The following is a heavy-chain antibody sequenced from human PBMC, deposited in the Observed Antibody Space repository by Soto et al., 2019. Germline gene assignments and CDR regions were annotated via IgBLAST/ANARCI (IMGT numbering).Heavy chain of an antibody. CDR2: IYYSGST. Sequence: SETLSLTCTVSGGSISSSSYYWGWIRQPPGKGLEWIGSIYYSGSTYYNPSLKSRVTISVDTSKNQFSLKLSSVTAADTAVYYCARHAYYYDSSGYYYDYWGQGTLVTVSS. CDR3: ARHAYYYDSSGYYYDY. D-gene: IGHD3-22*01. V-gene: IGHV4-39*01. J-gene: IGHJ4*02. CDR1: GGSISSSSYY.